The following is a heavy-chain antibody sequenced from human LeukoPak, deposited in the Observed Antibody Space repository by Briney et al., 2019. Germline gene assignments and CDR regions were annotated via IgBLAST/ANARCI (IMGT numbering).Heavy chain of an antibody. D-gene: IGHD3-22*01. CDR3: ARGISGTSGYYFRGLDY. CDR2: ISSTSSYI. Sequence: GGSLRLSCAASGFTFTTYIIIWVRQAPGKGLESVSSISSTSSYIYYADSVKGRFTISRDNAKNSLYLQMNSLRAEDTAVYYCARGISGTSGYYFRGLDYWGQGTLVTVSS. J-gene: IGHJ4*02. V-gene: IGHV3-21*01. CDR1: GFTFTTYI.